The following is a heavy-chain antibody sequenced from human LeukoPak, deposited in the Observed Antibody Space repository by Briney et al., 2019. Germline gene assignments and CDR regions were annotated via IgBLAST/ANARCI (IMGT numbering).Heavy chain of an antibody. D-gene: IGHD3-3*01. Sequence: PGVSLRLSCAASGFTFSSYSMNWPRQAPGKGLVGVSYICSSCSTIYYADSVKGRFTISRDNAKNSLYLQMNSLRAEDTAVYCCARDADFWSYRRVYYMDGWGKGSTVTVSS. CDR3: ARDADFWSYRRVYYMDG. CDR2: ICSSCSTI. CDR1: GFTFSSYS. V-gene: IGHV3-48*01. J-gene: IGHJ6*03.